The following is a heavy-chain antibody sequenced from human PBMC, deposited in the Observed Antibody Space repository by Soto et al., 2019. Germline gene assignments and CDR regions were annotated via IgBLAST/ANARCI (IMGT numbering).Heavy chain of an antibody. CDR1: GFTFSSYS. J-gene: IGHJ3*02. D-gene: IGHD1-7*01. Sequence: GGSLRLSCAPSGFTFSSYSMNWVRQAPGKGLEWVSCISSSSSYIYYADSVKGRFTISRDNAKNSLYLQMNSLRAEDTAVYYCARDWNSKSGAFDIWGQGTMVTVSS. V-gene: IGHV3-21*01. CDR2: ISSSSSYI. CDR3: ARDWNSKSGAFDI.